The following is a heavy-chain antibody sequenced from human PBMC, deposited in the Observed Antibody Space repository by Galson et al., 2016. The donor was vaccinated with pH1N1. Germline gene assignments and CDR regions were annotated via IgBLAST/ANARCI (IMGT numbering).Heavy chain of an antibody. Sequence: QSGAEVKKPGESLKISCKASGYRFTNYWIAWVRQVPGKGLEWVGVVNPGGSTIRYSPPFQGQVTISSDKSTNIAYLQWISLRASDTATYYCARQYDFGDYRGDAFDIWGQGTVVIVSS. D-gene: IGHD4-17*01. J-gene: IGHJ3*02. CDR2: VNPGGSTI. CDR1: GYRFTNYW. CDR3: ARQYDFGDYRGDAFDI. V-gene: IGHV5-51*03.